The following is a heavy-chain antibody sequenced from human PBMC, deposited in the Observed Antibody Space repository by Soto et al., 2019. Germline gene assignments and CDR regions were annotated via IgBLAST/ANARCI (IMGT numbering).Heavy chain of an antibody. V-gene: IGHV1-8*01. D-gene: IGHD3-22*01. CDR1: GYTFTDYD. CDR2: MNAKSGNT. Sequence: GASVKVSCKASGYTFTDYDIMWVRQVTGQGLEWMGWMNAKSGNTGFAQKFQGRVTMTWDSSISTGYMEMSSLRSEDTAVYYCARGYFDRSGYHTIDHWGQGTLVTVSS. J-gene: IGHJ4*02. CDR3: ARGYFDRSGYHTIDH.